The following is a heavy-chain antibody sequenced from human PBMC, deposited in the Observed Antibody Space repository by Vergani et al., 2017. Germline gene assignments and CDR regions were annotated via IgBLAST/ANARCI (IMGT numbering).Heavy chain of an antibody. D-gene: IGHD1-14*01. CDR1: GFTFNQYG. CDR2: TWYHENNN. J-gene: IGHJ5*02. CDR3: ARDLRLLYNRFDP. V-gene: IGHV3-33*01. Sequence: QVQLVESGGGVVQPGRSLSLSCAASGFTFNQYGMHWVRQAPGKGLEWLAVTWYHENNNHYADSVKGRFTISRDNSKSTMYLQMNSLRDEDTGVYYCARDLRLLYNRFDPWGQGTLVTVSS.